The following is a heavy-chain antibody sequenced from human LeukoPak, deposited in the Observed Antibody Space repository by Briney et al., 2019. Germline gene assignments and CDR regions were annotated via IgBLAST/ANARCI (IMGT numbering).Heavy chain of an antibody. D-gene: IGHD3-22*01. Sequence: GGSLRLSCAPSGFTFSSYAMSWVSPTPGKGLEWGSAISASGGSTSYADSVKGRFNICRDNSKNTLNLQMNSLRAEDTAVYYCAKRGYYDSSGYLYDAFDIWGQGTMVTVSS. CDR3: AKRGYYDSSGYLYDAFDI. CDR2: ISASGGST. J-gene: IGHJ3*02. CDR1: GFTFSSYA. V-gene: IGHV3-23*01.